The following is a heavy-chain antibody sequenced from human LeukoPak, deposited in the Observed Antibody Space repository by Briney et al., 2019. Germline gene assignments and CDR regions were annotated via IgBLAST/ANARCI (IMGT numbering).Heavy chain of an antibody. V-gene: IGHV3-23*01. CDR2: IGGSGVRT. CDR3: ARVVDHDYGDYYLDY. CDR1: GFTFTTYG. J-gene: IGHJ4*02. D-gene: IGHD4-17*01. Sequence: GGTLRLSCSASGFTFTTYGMNWVRQAPGKGLEWVSGIGGSGVRTYYADSVKGRLTISRDNSKNTLYLQMNSLRAEDTAVYYCARVVDHDYGDYYLDYWGQGTLVTVSS.